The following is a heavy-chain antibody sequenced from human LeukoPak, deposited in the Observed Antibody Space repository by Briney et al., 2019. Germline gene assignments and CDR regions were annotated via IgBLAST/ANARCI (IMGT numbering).Heavy chain of an antibody. D-gene: IGHD2-15*01. V-gene: IGHV4-59*01. CDR1: GGSISSDY. Sequence: PSETLSLTCTVSGGSISSDYWTWIRQPPGKRLEWIGYISYSGSTNYNPSLKSRVTISVDTSKNQFSLKLSSVTAADTAVYYCARDPRSSGYCSGGSCSDWFDPWGQGTLVTVSS. J-gene: IGHJ5*02. CDR2: ISYSGST. CDR3: ARDPRSSGYCSGGSCSDWFDP.